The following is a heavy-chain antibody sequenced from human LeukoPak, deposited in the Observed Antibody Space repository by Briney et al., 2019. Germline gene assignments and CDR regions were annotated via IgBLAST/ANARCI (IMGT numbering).Heavy chain of an antibody. CDR1: GGTFSSYA. J-gene: IGHJ6*03. Sequence: ASVKVSCKASGGTFSSYAISWVRQAPGQGLEWMGGIIPIFGTANYAQKFQGRVTITTDESTSTAYTELSSLRSEDTAVYYCARIVRGRNGGYYYYMDVWAKGPRSPSP. V-gene: IGHV1-69*05. CDR3: ARIVRGRNGGYYYYMDV. D-gene: IGHD2-8*01. CDR2: IIPIFGTA.